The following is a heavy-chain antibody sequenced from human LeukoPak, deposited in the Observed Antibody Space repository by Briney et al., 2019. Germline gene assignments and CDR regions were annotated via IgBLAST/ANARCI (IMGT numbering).Heavy chain of an antibody. CDR2: ISSSSSYI. J-gene: IGHJ4*02. Sequence: GGSLRLSCAASGFTFTSYGMTWVRQAPGKGLEWVSSISSSSSYIYYSDSVKGRFTISRDNAKNSLYLQMNSLKADDTAVYYCTRGAGTGWRFDSWGQGTPVTVSS. CDR3: TRGAGTGWRFDS. CDR1: GFTFTSYG. D-gene: IGHD6-19*01. V-gene: IGHV3-21*01.